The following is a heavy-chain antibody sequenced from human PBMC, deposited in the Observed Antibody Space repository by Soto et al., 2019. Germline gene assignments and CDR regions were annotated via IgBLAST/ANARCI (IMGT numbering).Heavy chain of an antibody. D-gene: IGHD3-22*01. J-gene: IGHJ5*02. V-gene: IGHV4-34*01. Sequence: SETLSLTCAVYGGSFSGCYWSWIRQPPGKGLEWIGEINHSGSTNYNPSLKSRVTISVDTSKNQFSLKLSSVTAADTAVYYCARGRFLLGYYDSSGYLYWFDPWGQGTLVTVSS. CDR3: ARGRFLLGYYDSSGYLYWFDP. CDR1: GGSFSGCY. CDR2: INHSGST.